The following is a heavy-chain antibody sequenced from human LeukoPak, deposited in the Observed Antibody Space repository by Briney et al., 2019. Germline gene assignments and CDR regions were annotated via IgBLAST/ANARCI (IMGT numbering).Heavy chain of an antibody. D-gene: IGHD3-22*01. V-gene: IGHV5-51*01. Sequence: GESLKISCKGSGYRFNAYWIAWVRQMRGQGLEWMGIIYPDDSDPRYSPSFQGQVTISADKSVRTAYLQWSSLKASDTAMYYCARPNITSYYDSRGYDAFDVWGQGTMVTVSS. CDR3: ARPNITSYYDSRGYDAFDV. CDR1: GYRFNAYW. J-gene: IGHJ3*01. CDR2: IYPDDSDP.